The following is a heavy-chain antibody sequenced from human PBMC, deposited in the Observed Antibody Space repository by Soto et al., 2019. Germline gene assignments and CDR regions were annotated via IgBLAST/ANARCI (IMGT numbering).Heavy chain of an antibody. D-gene: IGHD1-26*01. V-gene: IGHV3-13*05. CDR1: GLSFRDYD. CDR3: ARAYLGRLPRRADYYYAMDV. Sequence: GGSLRLSCAASGLSFRDYDMHWVRQRKGKGLEWVSALGAARDPYYVGSVKGRFSVSGDNAQNSLFLQMNNLRVDDTAVYFCARAYLGRLPRRADYYYAMDVWGRGTTVTVSS. CDR2: LGAARDP. J-gene: IGHJ6*02.